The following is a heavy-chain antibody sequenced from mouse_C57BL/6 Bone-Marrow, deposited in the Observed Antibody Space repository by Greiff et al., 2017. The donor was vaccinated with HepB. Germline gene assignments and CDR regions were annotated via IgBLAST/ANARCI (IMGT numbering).Heavy chain of an antibody. J-gene: IGHJ2*01. CDR1: GFSFNTYA. CDR2: IRSKSNNYAT. V-gene: IGHV10-1*01. Sequence: EVQVVESGGGLVQPKGSLKLSCAASGFSFNTYAMNWVRQAPGKGLEWVARIRSKSNNYATYYADSVKDRFTISRDDSESMLYLQMNNLKTEDTAMYYCVRGGIYGGYWGQGTTLTVSS. CDR3: VRGGIYGGY. D-gene: IGHD1-1*02.